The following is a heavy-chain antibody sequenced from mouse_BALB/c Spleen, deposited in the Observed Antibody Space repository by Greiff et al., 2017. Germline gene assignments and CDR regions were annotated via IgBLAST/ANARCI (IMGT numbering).Heavy chain of an antibody. CDR3: ARDYRSSMDY. CDR2: IYPGDGDT. CDR1: GYTFTSYW. Sequence: VQLVESGAELARPGASVKLSCKASGYTFTSYWMQWVKQRPGQGLEWIGAIYPGDGDTRYTQKFKGKATLTADKSSSTAYMQLSSLASEDSAVYYCARDYRSSMDYWGQGTSVTVSS. D-gene: IGHD2-14*01. J-gene: IGHJ4*01. V-gene: IGHV1-87*01.